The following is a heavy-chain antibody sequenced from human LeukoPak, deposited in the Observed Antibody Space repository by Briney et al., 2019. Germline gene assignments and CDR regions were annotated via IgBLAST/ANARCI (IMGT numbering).Heavy chain of an antibody. CDR2: IFPSGGEI. J-gene: IGHJ4*02. V-gene: IGHV3-23*01. Sequence: PGGSLRLSCAASGFTFSTFAMIWVRQPPGKGLEWVSSIFPSGGEIHYADSVRGRFTISRDNSKNTLYLQMSSLRAEDTAFYHCAKDAGTYPFYFDSWGPGSLVTVSS. CDR1: GFTFSTFA. CDR3: AKDAGTYPFYFDS.